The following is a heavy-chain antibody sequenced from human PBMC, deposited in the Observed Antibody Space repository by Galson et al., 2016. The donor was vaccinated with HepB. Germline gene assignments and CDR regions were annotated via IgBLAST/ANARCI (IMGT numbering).Heavy chain of an antibody. D-gene: IGHD3-3*01. CDR3: AKDSRLRFLEWLSSYYFDS. Sequence: LRLSCAASGSTFSSYAMSWVRQAPGKGLEWVSGISGSGGDINYADSVKGRFTISRDNSKNMLHLQMNSLRAEDTAVYYCAKDSRLRFLEWLSSYYFDSWGQGTLVTVSS. CDR1: GSTFSSYA. J-gene: IGHJ4*02. CDR2: ISGSGGDI. V-gene: IGHV3-23*01.